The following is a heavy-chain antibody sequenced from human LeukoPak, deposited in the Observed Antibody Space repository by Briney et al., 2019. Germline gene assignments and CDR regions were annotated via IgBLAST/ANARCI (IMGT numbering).Heavy chain of an antibody. CDR3: AALQVFDY. Sequence: PGGSLSLSCAPPGFTFSSYPMSWVRQPPGKGLEWVSAISGSGGSTYYADSVKGRFTISRDNSKNTLYLQMNSLRAEDTAVYYCAALQVFDYWGQGTLVTVSS. J-gene: IGHJ4*02. V-gene: IGHV3-23*01. CDR2: ISGSGGST. D-gene: IGHD5-24*01. CDR1: GFTFSSYP.